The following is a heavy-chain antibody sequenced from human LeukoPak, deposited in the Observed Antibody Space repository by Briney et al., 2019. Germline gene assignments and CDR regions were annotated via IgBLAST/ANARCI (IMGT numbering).Heavy chain of an antibody. J-gene: IGHJ4*02. CDR2: ISAYNGNT. D-gene: IGHD4-23*01. Sequence: ASVKVSCKASGYTFTSYGISWVRQAPGQGREWMGWISAYNGNTNYAQKLQGRVTMTTDTSTSTAYMELRSLRSDDTAVYYCARTTVVTPSFDYWGQGTLVTVSS. CDR1: GYTFTSYG. CDR3: ARTTVVTPSFDY. V-gene: IGHV1-18*01.